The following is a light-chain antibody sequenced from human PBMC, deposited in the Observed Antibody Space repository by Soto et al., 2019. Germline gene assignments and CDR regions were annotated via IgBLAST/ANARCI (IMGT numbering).Light chain of an antibody. CDR2: DAS. J-gene: IGKJ4*01. Sequence: EIVLTQSPATLSLSPGERATLSCRASQSVSSYLAWYQQKPGQAPRLLIYDASNRATGIPARFSGSGSGTDFTLTISSLEPEDFAVYYCQQSSNWPLTFGGGTKVAIE. CDR3: QQSSNWPLT. CDR1: QSVSSY. V-gene: IGKV3-11*01.